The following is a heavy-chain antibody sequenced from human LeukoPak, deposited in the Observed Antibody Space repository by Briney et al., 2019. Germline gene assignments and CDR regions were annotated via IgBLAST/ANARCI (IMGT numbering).Heavy chain of an antibody. CDR3: ARRRHGLWLPYNWFDP. CDR2: IYYSGNT. V-gene: IGHV4-39*01. D-gene: IGHD5-18*01. J-gene: IGHJ5*02. CDR1: GVSISSSNCY. Sequence: SETLSLTCTVSGVSISSSNCYWGWIRQPPGKGLEWIGSIYYSGNTYYNASLKSQVSISIDTSKNQFSLKVTSVTAADTAVYYCARRRHGLWLPYNWFDPWGQGTLATVSS.